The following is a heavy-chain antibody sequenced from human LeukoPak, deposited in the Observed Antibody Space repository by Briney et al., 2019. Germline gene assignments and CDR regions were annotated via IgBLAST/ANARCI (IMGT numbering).Heavy chain of an antibody. CDR1: GFTFSSYG. CDR3: ATLPYYYDSSGSYYFDY. V-gene: IGHV3-30*02. CDR2: IRYDGSNK. D-gene: IGHD3-22*01. Sequence: GGSLRLSCAASGFTFSSYGMDWVRQAPGKGLEWVAFIRYDGSNKYYADSVKGRFTISRDNSKNTLYLQMNSLRVEDTAVYYCATLPYYYDSSGSYYFDYWGQGTLVTVSS. J-gene: IGHJ4*02.